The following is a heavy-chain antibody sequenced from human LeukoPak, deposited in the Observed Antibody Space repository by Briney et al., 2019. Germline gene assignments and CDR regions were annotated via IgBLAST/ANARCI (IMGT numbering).Heavy chain of an antibody. CDR3: ARRLYDYVWGSYRPPGGDY. J-gene: IGHJ4*02. Sequence: ASVKVSCKASGYTFTSYGISWVRQAPGQGLEWMGWISAYNGNTNYAQKLQGRVTMTTDTSTSTAYMELRSLRSDDTAVYYCARRLYDYVWGSYRPPGGDYWGQGTLVTVSS. D-gene: IGHD3-16*02. V-gene: IGHV1-18*01. CDR1: GYTFTSYG. CDR2: ISAYNGNT.